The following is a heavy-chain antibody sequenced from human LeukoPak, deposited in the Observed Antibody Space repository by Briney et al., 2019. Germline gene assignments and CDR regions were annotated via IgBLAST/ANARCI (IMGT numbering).Heavy chain of an antibody. D-gene: IGHD4-23*01. J-gene: IGHJ4*02. CDR1: GFTFSSYG. Sequence: GRSLRLSCAASGFTFSSYGMHWVRQAPGKGLEWVAVISYDGSNKYYADSVKGRFTISRVNSKNTLYLQMNSLRAEDTAVYYCAKEDGYTVVEAYYFDYWGQGTLVTVSS. CDR3: AKEDGYTVVEAYYFDY. V-gene: IGHV3-30*18. CDR2: ISYDGSNK.